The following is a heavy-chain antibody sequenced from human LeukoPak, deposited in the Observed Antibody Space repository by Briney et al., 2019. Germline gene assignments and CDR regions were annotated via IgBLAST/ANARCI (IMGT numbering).Heavy chain of an antibody. Sequence: ASVKVSCKASGYTFTSYDINWVRQATGQGLEWMGWMNPNSGNTGYAQKFQGRVTITRNTSISTAYMELSSLRSEDTAVYYCARGANYCSSTSCYMIDYWGQGTLVTVSS. V-gene: IGHV1-8*03. J-gene: IGHJ4*02. D-gene: IGHD2-2*02. CDR1: GYTFTSYD. CDR3: ARGANYCSSTSCYMIDY. CDR2: MNPNSGNT.